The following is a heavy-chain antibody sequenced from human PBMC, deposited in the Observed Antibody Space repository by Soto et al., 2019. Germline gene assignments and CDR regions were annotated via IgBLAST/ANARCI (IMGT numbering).Heavy chain of an antibody. Sequence: GGSLRLSCAASGFTFSDHWMNWVRQAQNKGLEWVANINQDGSEKYYVESVKGRFTISRDNAKKSLSLEMNSLRAEDTAVYYCARYRGDSSGYSRPPFYYSDLDVSGQGTTVTVSS. V-gene: IGHV3-7*01. CDR3: ARYRGDSSGYSRPPFYYSDLDV. D-gene: IGHD3-22*01. CDR1: GFTFSDHW. CDR2: INQDGSEK. J-gene: IGHJ6*02.